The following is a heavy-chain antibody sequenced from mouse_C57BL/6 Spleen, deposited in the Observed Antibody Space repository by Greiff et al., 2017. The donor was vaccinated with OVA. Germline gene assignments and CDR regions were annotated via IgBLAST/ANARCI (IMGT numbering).Heavy chain of an antibody. CDR2: IWSDGST. Sequence: VQLVESGPGLVAPSQSLSITCTVSGFSLTSYGVHWVRQPPGKGLEWLVVIWSDGSTTYNSALKSRLSISKDNSKSQVFLKMNSLQTDDTAMYYCARPNRGYYSNSHAMDYWGQGTSVTVSS. CDR3: ARPNRGYYSNSHAMDY. CDR1: GFSLTSYG. D-gene: IGHD2-5*01. J-gene: IGHJ4*01. V-gene: IGHV2-6*03.